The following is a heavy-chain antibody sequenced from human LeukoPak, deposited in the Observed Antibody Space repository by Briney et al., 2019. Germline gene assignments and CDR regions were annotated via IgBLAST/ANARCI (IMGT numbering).Heavy chain of an antibody. J-gene: IGHJ4*02. V-gene: IGHV4-34*01. CDR1: GGSLSGYY. D-gene: IGHD4-17*01. CDR2: INHSGTT. CDR3: ARRLGDYERFDY. Sequence: PSETLSLTCAVYGGSLSGYYWNWIRQPPGQGLEWMGEINHSGTTNYNPSLKGRVTISVDMSKNQSSLKVTSVTAAATAVFYCARRLGDYERFDYWGQGNLVTVSS.